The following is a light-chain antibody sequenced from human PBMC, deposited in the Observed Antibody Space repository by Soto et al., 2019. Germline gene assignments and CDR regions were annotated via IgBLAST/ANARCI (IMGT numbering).Light chain of an antibody. CDR3: SSYTSSSTYV. CDR2: DVG. J-gene: IGLJ1*01. V-gene: IGLV2-14*01. CDR1: SSDVGGYNY. Sequence: QCVLTQPASVSGSPGQSITLSSPGTSSDVGGYNYVSWYQQNPGKAPKLMIYDVGNRPSGVSNRFSGSKSGNTASLTISGLQAEDEADYYCSSYTSSSTYVFGTGTKVTIL.